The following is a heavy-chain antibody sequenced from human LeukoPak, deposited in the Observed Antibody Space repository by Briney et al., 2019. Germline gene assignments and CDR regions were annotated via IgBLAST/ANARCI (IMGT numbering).Heavy chain of an antibody. J-gene: IGHJ3*02. CDR3: ARDRVSKDYGAAFDI. CDR2: ISSNGGST. Sequence: GGSLRLSCAASGFTFSSYAMHWVRQAPGKGLEYVSAISSNGGSTYYANSVKGRFTISRDSSKNTLYLQMGSLRAEDMAVYYCARDRVSKDYGAAFDIWGQGTMVTVSS. CDR1: GFTFSSYA. V-gene: IGHV3-64*01. D-gene: IGHD4-17*01.